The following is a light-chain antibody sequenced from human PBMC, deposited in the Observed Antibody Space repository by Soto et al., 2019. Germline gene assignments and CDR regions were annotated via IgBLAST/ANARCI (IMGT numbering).Light chain of an antibody. CDR2: GAS. V-gene: IGKV1-5*03. J-gene: IGKJ4*01. CDR3: QQYESYSGLT. Sequence: DIEMTQSPSTLSASVGDRVTITCRASQSISSWLAWYQQKPGKAPNLLIYGASSLDSGAPSRFSGSGSGTECTLTIGSRQPDDFATYDCQQYESYSGLTFGGGTKVEI. CDR1: QSISSW.